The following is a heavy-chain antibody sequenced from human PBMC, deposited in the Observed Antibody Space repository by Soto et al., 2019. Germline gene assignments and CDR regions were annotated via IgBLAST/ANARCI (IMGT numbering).Heavy chain of an antibody. D-gene: IGHD3-3*01. CDR3: ARVSKGNYDFWGFLLDP. CDR1: GFTFDDYG. Sequence: GGSLRLSCAASGFTFDDYGMSWVRQAPGKGLEWVSGINWNGGSTGYVDSVKGRFTISRDNAKNSLYLQMNSLRAEDTALYHCARVSKGNYDFWGFLLDPWGQGTLVTVSS. CDR2: INWNGGST. V-gene: IGHV3-20*01. J-gene: IGHJ5*02.